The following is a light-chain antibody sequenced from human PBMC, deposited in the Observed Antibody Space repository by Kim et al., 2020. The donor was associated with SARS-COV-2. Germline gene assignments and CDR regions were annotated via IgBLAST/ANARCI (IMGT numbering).Light chain of an antibody. Sequence: QSALTQPASVSGSPGQSITISCTGTSSDVGGYNYVSWYQQHPGKAPKLMIYDVSYRPSGVSNRFSGSKSGNTASLTISGLQAEDEADYHCSSYASSGTVFGGGTQLTVL. CDR1: SSDVGGYNY. V-gene: IGLV2-14*03. CDR2: DVS. CDR3: SSYASSGTV. J-gene: IGLJ2*01.